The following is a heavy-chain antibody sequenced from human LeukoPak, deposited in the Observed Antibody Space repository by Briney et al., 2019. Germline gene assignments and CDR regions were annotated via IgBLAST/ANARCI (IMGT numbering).Heavy chain of an antibody. V-gene: IGHV3-33*01. D-gene: IGHD2-15*01. J-gene: IGHJ4*02. Sequence: GGSLRLSCAASGVTLSSYGMHWVRQAPGKGLEWVAVIWYDGSNKYYADSVKGRFTISRDNSKNTLYLQMNSLRAEDTAVYYCARDPLGVYCSGGSCHLGGYYFDYWGQGTLVTVSS. CDR1: GVTLSSYG. CDR2: IWYDGSNK. CDR3: ARDPLGVYCSGGSCHLGGYYFDY.